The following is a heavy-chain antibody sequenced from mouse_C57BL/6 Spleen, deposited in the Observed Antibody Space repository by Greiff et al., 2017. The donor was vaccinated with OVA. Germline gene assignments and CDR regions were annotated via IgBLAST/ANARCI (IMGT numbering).Heavy chain of an antibody. CDR1: GFTFSSYT. CDR3: ARPFYYGNFWYFDV. J-gene: IGHJ1*03. D-gene: IGHD2-1*01. CDR2: ISGGGGNT. V-gene: IGHV5-9*01. Sequence: EVKVVESGGGLVKPGGSLKLSCAASGFTFSSYTMSWVRQTPEKRLEWVATISGGGGNTYYPDSVKGRFTISRDNAKNTLYLQMSSLRSEDTALYYCARPFYYGNFWYFDVWGTGTTVTVSS.